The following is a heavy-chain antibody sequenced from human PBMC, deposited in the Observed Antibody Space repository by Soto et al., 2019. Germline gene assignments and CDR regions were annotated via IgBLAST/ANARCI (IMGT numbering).Heavy chain of an antibody. Sequence: GGSLRLSCAASGFTFSSYAMSWVRQAPGKGLEWVSAISGSGGSTYYADSVKGRFTISRDNSKNTLYLQMNSLRAEDTAVYYCAKDEEGISSSSDQYYYYYYMDVWGKGTTVTVSS. CDR2: ISGSGGST. CDR3: AKDEEGISSSSDQYYYYYYMDV. J-gene: IGHJ6*03. V-gene: IGHV3-23*01. D-gene: IGHD6-13*01. CDR1: GFTFSSYA.